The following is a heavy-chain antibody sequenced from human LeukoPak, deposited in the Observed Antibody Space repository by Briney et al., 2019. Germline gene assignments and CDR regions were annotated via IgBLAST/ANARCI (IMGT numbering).Heavy chain of an antibody. CDR1: GFTFGDYA. J-gene: IGHJ4*02. CDR2: IRSKPHGGTT. V-gene: IGHV3-49*03. CDR3: TRGSGYSESPMSYFDY. D-gene: IGHD5-18*01. Sequence: GGSLRLSCLGSGFTFGDYAMSWFRQAPGKGLEWVGFIRSKPHGGTTEYAASVKGRLTISRDDSESIAYLQMNSLKTEDTAVYYCTRGSGYSESPMSYFDYWGQGVLVTVSS.